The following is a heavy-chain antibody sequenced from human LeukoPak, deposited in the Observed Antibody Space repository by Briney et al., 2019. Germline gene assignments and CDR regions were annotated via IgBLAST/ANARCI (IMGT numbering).Heavy chain of an antibody. J-gene: IGHJ3*02. CDR2: ISSSSRYI. CDR1: GFTFSSYS. Sequence: GGSLRLSCAASGFTFSSYSVNWVRQAPGKGLEWVSSISSSSRYIYYADSVKGRFTISRDNAKNSLYLQVNSLRAEDTAVYYCASDPSDAFDIWGQGTMVTVSS. V-gene: IGHV3-21*01. CDR3: ASDPSDAFDI.